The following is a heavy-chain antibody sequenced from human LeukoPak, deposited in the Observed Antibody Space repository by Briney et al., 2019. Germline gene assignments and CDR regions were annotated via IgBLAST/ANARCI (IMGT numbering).Heavy chain of an antibody. Sequence: KPGESLKISCKGSGYRFTNYWIGWVRQMPGKGLEWMGIIYPGDSDTRYSPSFQGQDTISVDKSISTAHLQWSSLKASDTAMYYCARRSSGWYLDYWGQGTLVTVSS. CDR1: GYRFTNYW. CDR3: ARRSSGWYLDY. J-gene: IGHJ4*02. V-gene: IGHV5-51*01. D-gene: IGHD6-19*01. CDR2: IYPGDSDT.